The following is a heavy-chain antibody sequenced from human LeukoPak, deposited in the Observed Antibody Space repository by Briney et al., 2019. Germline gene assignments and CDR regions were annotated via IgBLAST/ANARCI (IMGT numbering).Heavy chain of an antibody. CDR2: INPNSGGT. D-gene: IGHD2-15*01. J-gene: IGHJ5*02. V-gene: IGHV1-2*02. CDR3: AREGYCSGGSCPWFDP. CDR1: GYTFTGYY. Sequence: GASVKVSCKASGYTFTGYYMHWVRQAPGQGLEWMGWINPNSGGTNYAQKFQGRVTMTRDTSISTAYMELSRLRSDDTAVYYCAREGYCSGGSCPWFDPWGQGTLVTVSS.